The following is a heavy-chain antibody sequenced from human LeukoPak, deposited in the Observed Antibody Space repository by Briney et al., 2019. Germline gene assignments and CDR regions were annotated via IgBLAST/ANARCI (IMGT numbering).Heavy chain of an antibody. CDR2: SSGSGGGT. V-gene: IGHV3-23*01. CDR3: AKEGYSVAPLQYYFNN. D-gene: IGHD5/OR15-5a*01. CDR1: GFTFSINA. J-gene: IGHJ4*02. Sequence: GGSLRLSCAASGFTFSINAMRWVRQAPGKGLEWVSSSSGSGGGTYYADSVKGRFTISRDNSKNTLYLQMNSLRAEDTAIYYCAKEGYSVAPLQYYFNNWGQATLVTVSS.